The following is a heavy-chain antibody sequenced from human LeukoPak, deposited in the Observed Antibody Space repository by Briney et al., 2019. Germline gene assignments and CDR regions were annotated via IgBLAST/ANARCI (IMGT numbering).Heavy chain of an antibody. D-gene: IGHD1-26*01. V-gene: IGHV4-39*07. J-gene: IGHJ4*02. CDR3: ARGPYSPPPRGSGSYYFRY. CDR2: INHSGST. CDR1: GVSISSGSNY. Sequence: SETLSLTCRVSGVSISSGSNYWGWIRQPPGKGLEWIGEINHSGSTNYNPSLKSRVTISVDTSKNQFSLKLSSVTAADTAVYYCARGPYSPPPRGSGSYYFRYWGQGTLVTVSS.